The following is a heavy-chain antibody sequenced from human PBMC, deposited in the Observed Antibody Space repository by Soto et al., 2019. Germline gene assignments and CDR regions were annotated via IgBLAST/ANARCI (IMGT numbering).Heavy chain of an antibody. V-gene: IGHV1-18*01. CDR3: ARDQVRYYYDSSGILGY. CDR1: GYTFTSYG. J-gene: IGHJ4*02. Sequence: GASVKVSCKASGYTFTSYGISWVRQAPGQGLEWMGWISAYNGNTNYAQKLQGRVTMTTDTSTSTAYMELRSLRSDDTAVYYCARDQVRYYYDSSGILGYWGQGTLVTVSS. D-gene: IGHD3-22*01. CDR2: ISAYNGNT.